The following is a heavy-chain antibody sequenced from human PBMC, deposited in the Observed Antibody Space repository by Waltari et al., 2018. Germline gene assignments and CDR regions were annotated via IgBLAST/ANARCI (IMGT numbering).Heavy chain of an antibody. V-gene: IGHV3-7*01. Sequence: EVQLVESGGGLVQPGGSLRLSCAASGFTFSSYWMSWVRQAPGKGLEWVANIKQDGSEKYYVDSVKGRFTISRDNAKNSLYLQMNSLRAEDTAVYYCASKNWFGELLFDYWGQGTLVTVSS. CDR2: IKQDGSEK. CDR3: ASKNWFGELLFDY. J-gene: IGHJ4*02. CDR1: GFTFSSYW. D-gene: IGHD3-10*01.